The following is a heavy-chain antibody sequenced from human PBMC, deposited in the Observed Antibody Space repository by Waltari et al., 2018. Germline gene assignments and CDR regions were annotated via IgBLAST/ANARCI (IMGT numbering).Heavy chain of an antibody. V-gene: IGHV4-4*02. Sequence: QVQLQESGPGLVKPSGTLSLTCAVSGGSISSSNWWSWVRQPPGQGREGIGDSYHVGNPNSNPSRRIRVTIAVNKSKNQFSLSLSTVTAADPAVYYWARAKGYGDYAPANDYWGQGTLVTVSS. CDR3: ARAKGYGDYAPANDY. CDR1: GGSISSSNW. J-gene: IGHJ4*02. D-gene: IGHD4-17*01. CDR2: SYHVGNP.